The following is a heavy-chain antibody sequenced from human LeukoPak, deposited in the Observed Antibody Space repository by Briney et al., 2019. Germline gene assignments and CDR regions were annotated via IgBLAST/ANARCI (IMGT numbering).Heavy chain of an antibody. CDR3: ARLTATSYYYDSSGYPLDY. V-gene: IGHV4-4*02. CDR1: GGPISSSNW. CDR2: IYHSGST. J-gene: IGHJ4*02. Sequence: SETLSLTCAVSGGPISSSNWWSWVRQPPGKGLEWIGEIYHSGSTNYNPSLKSRVTISVDKSKNQVSLKLSSVTAADTAVYYCARLTATSYYYDSSGYPLDYWGQGTLVTVSS. D-gene: IGHD3-22*01.